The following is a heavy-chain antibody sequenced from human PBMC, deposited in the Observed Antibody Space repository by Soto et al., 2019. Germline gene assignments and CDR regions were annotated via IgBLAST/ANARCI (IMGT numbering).Heavy chain of an antibody. CDR2: IIPIFGTA. Sequence: VKVSCKASGGTFSSYAISWVRQAPGQGLEWMGGIIPIFGTANYAQKFQGRVTITADKSTSTAYMELSSLRSEDTAVYYCARDGGVTIFGVVIKDYYGMDVWGQGTTVTVS. D-gene: IGHD3-3*01. V-gene: IGHV1-69*13. CDR1: GGTFSSYA. CDR3: ARDGGVTIFGVVIKDYYGMDV. J-gene: IGHJ6*02.